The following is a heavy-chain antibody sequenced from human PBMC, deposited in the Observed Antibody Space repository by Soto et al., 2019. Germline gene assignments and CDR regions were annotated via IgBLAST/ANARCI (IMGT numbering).Heavy chain of an antibody. CDR1: YGSISSYY. V-gene: IGHV4-59*05. J-gene: IGHJ4*02. CDR2: TYHSGNP. D-gene: IGHD3-10*01. CDR3: ARRHRLDIDAYY. Sequence: SETLSLTCTVSYGSISSYYWSWILQPPGKALEWIGHTYHSGNPYYNPSLKSRVTISVDTSKNQFSLKLSSVTAADTAVYFCARRHRLDIDAYYWGQGILVTVSS.